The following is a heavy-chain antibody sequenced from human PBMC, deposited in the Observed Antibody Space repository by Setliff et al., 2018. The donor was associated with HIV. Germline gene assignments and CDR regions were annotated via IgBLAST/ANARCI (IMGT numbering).Heavy chain of an antibody. CDR1: GASISSHY. CDR3: AKGAGFYGDYTFDY. V-gene: IGHV4-59*11. CDR2: IYSTGST. D-gene: IGHD4-17*01. Sequence: SETLSLTCTVSGASISSHYWSWIRQSPGRELEWIGYIYSTGSTNYNPSLQSRVSISMDASKNKFSLKVTSVTSADTAVYYCAKGAGFYGDYTFDYWGQGHLVTVPQ. J-gene: IGHJ4*02.